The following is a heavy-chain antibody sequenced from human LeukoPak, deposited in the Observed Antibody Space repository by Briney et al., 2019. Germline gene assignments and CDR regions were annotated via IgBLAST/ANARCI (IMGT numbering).Heavy chain of an antibody. CDR3: ARGDRIVVVTAIGPLDY. V-gene: IGHV4-34*01. Sequence: SETLSLTCAVSGGSFSGYSWTWIRQPPGKGLEWIGEINHSGSTNYNPSLKSRVTISVDTSKNQFSLKLSSVTAADTAVYYCARGDRIVVVTAIGPLDYWGQGTLVTVSS. CDR1: GGSFSGYS. J-gene: IGHJ4*02. D-gene: IGHD2-21*02. CDR2: INHSGST.